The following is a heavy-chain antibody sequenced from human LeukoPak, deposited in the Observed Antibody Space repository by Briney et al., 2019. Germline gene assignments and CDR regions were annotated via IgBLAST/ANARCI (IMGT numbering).Heavy chain of an antibody. J-gene: IGHJ4*02. CDR1: GHTLTQLS. Sequence: GAAVRVSCKVSGHTLTQLSIHWVRQAPGKGLEWMGDFHPEDGAPNFAQNFQGRISMIEDTSIDTAYLDLTSLTSDDTAVYFRAAVRTGPQDFYDDTATRNPFDYWGQGALVIVSS. D-gene: IGHD5-18*01. CDR2: FHPEDGAP. V-gene: IGHV1-24*01. CDR3: AAVRTGPQDFYDDTATRNPFDY.